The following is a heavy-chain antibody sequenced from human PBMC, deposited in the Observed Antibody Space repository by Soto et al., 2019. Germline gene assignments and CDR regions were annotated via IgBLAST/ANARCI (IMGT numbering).Heavy chain of an antibody. J-gene: IGHJ2*01. D-gene: IGHD5-18*01. CDR2: ISGSGGST. CDR3: AKSGDSFWYFDL. Sequence: GESLKISCAASGFTFSSYAMSWVRQAPGKGLEWVSAISGSGGSTYYADSVKGRFTISRDNSKNTLYLQMNSLRAEDTAVYYCAKSGDSFWYFDLWGRGTLVTVSS. V-gene: IGHV3-23*01. CDR1: GFTFSSYA.